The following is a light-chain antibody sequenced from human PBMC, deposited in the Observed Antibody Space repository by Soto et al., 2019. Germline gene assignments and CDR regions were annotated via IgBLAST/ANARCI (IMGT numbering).Light chain of an antibody. J-gene: IGLJ1*01. CDR1: SSNIGAGYD. Sequence: QAVVTQPPSVSGAPGQRVTISRTGSSSNIGAGYDVHWYQQLPGTAPKLLIYGNSNRPSGVPDRFSGSKSGTSASLAITGLQAEDEADYYCQSYDSSLSAPVFGTGTKLTVL. V-gene: IGLV1-40*01. CDR2: GNS. CDR3: QSYDSSLSAPV.